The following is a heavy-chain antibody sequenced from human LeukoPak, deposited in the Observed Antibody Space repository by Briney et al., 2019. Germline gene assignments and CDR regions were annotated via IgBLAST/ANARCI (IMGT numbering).Heavy chain of an antibody. CDR1: GFTFSSYG. J-gene: IGHJ4*02. CDR2: ISYDGSNK. V-gene: IGHV3-30*18. D-gene: IGHD1-1*01. Sequence: PGGSLRLSCAASGFTFSSYGMHWVRQAPGKELEWVAVISYDGSNKYYADSVKGRFTISRDNSKNTLYLQMNSLRAEDTAVYYCAKEPTTRYNWNDGYYFDYWGQGTLVTVSS. CDR3: AKEPTTRYNWNDGYYFDY.